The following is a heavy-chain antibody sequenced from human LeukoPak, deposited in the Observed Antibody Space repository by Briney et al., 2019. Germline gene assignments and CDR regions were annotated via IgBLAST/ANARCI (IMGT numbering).Heavy chain of an antibody. Sequence: PGGSLRLSCAASGFTFSSYAMSWVRQAPRQGLEWVSAISGSGGSTYYANSVKGRFTISRDNSKNTLYLQMNSLRAEDTAVYYSTAATNIGYCSSTSCYQSYWGQGTLVTVSS. J-gene: IGHJ4*02. D-gene: IGHD2-2*01. V-gene: IGHV3-23*01. CDR2: ISGSGGST. CDR3: TAATNIGYCSSTSCYQSY. CDR1: GFTFSSYA.